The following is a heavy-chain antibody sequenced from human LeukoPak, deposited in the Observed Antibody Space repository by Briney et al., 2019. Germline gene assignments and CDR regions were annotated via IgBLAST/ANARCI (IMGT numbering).Heavy chain of an antibody. CDR1: GGTFSSYA. D-gene: IGHD6-19*01. CDR2: IIPIFGTA. CDR3: ARDSGIAVGYYYYYYMDV. V-gene: IGHV1-69*01. Sequence: SVKVSCKASGGTFSSYAISWVRQAPGQGLEWMGGIIPIFGTANYAQKFQGRVTITADESTSTAYMELSSLRSEDTAVYYCARDSGIAVGYYYYYYMDVWGKGTTVTVSS. J-gene: IGHJ6*03.